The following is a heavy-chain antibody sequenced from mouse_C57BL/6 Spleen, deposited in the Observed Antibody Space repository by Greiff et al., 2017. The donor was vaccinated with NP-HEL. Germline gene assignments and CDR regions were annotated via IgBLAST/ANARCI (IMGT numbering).Heavy chain of an antibody. D-gene: IGHD1-1*01. J-gene: IGHJ1*03. CDR2: IDPSDSYT. CDR1: GYTFTSYW. CDR3: AREGEGITTVVAPRYFDV. Sequence: VKLQQPGAELVKPGASVKLSCKASGYTFTSYWMQWVKQRPGQGLEWIGEIDPSDSYTNYNQKFKGKATLTVDTSSSTAYMQLSSLTSEDSAVYYCAREGEGITTVVAPRYFDVWGTGTTVTVSS. V-gene: IGHV1-50*01.